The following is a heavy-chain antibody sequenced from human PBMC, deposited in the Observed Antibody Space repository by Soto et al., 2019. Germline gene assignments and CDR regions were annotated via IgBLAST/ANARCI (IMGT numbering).Heavy chain of an antibody. Sequence: GASVKVSCKASGGTFSSYAISWVRQAPGQGLEWMGGIIPIFGTANYAQKFQGRVTITADESTSTAYMELSSLRSEDTAVYYCARDRIQLWLAVHGMDVWGQGTTVTVSS. CDR2: IIPIFGTA. J-gene: IGHJ6*02. CDR3: ARDRIQLWLAVHGMDV. V-gene: IGHV1-69*13. D-gene: IGHD5-18*01. CDR1: GGTFSSYA.